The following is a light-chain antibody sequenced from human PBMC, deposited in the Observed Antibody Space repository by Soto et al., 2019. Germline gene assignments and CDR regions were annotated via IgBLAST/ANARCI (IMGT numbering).Light chain of an antibody. V-gene: IGKV1-17*01. CDR1: QGIRND. Sequence: EIQMTQSPSSLSAPALDAVTRTCRASQGIRNDLGWYQQKPGKAPKRLIYAASTLQSGVPSRFSGSGSVTDFTLTISSLEPEDFAVYYCQQRSNWATFGPGTTVDIK. J-gene: IGKJ3*01. CDR2: AAS. CDR3: QQRSNWAT.